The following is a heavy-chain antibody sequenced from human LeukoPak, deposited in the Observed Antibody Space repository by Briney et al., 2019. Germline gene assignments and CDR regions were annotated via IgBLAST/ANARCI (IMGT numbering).Heavy chain of an antibody. CDR3: ARENEWLRSFDY. CDR1: GGTFISYA. D-gene: IGHD5-12*01. J-gene: IGHJ4*02. Sequence: ASVKVSCKASGGTFISYAISWVRQAPGQGLEWMGGIIPIFGTANYAQKFQGRVTITADESTSTAYMELSSLRSEDTAVYYCARENEWLRSFDYWGQGTLVTVSS. CDR2: IIPIFGTA. V-gene: IGHV1-69*13.